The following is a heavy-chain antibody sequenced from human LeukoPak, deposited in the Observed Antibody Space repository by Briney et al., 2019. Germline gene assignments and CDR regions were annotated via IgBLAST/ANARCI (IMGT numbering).Heavy chain of an antibody. CDR1: GFTFSSYG. Sequence: GGSLRLSRAASGFTFSSYGMHWVRQAPGKGLEWVAFIRYDGSNKYYADSVKGRFTISRDNSKNTLYLQMNSPRAEDTAVYYCHTYYYGSGSYYGDYYYMDVWGKGTTVTISS. D-gene: IGHD3-10*01. J-gene: IGHJ6*03. CDR2: IRYDGSNK. CDR3: HTYYYGSGSYYGDYYYMDV. V-gene: IGHV3-30*02.